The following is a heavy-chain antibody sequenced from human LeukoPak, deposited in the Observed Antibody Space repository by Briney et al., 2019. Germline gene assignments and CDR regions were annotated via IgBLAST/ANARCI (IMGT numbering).Heavy chain of an antibody. Sequence: SVKVSCKASGGTFSNFVFSWVRQAPGQGLEWMGRITPMLGTANYTQQFQGRITITADKSTRTTYMELSSLRSEDTAVYFCVRAGVGYFDSWGQGTLVTVSS. J-gene: IGHJ4*02. CDR1: GGTFSNFV. D-gene: IGHD3-10*01. V-gene: IGHV1-69*04. CDR3: VRAGVGYFDS. CDR2: ITPMLGTA.